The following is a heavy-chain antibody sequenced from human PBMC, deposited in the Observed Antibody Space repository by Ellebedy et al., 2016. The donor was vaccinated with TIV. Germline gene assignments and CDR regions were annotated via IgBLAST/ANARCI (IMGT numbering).Heavy chain of an antibody. CDR3: ARSRAGGGGGRTFDP. Sequence: AASVKVSCKASGYTFTSYGISWVRQAPGQGLEWMGWISAYNGNTNYAQKFQGRVTMTRDTSISTAYMELSRLRSDDTAVYYCARSRAGGGGGRTFDPWGQGTLVTVSS. J-gene: IGHJ5*02. D-gene: IGHD3-16*01. V-gene: IGHV1-18*04. CDR2: ISAYNGNT. CDR1: GYTFTSYG.